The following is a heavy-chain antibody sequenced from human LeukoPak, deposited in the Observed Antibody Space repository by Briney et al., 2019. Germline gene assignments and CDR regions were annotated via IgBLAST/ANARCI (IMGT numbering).Heavy chain of an antibody. CDR1: GGSISGSNYY. J-gene: IGHJ4*02. Sequence: SETLSLTCTVSGGSISGSNYYWGWIRQPPGKGLEWIGNVYHSGSSYCNLSLKSRVTISVDTSKNQFSLKLSSVTAADTAVYYCARQYYGSGSPFDYWGQGTLVTVSS. D-gene: IGHD3-10*01. CDR2: VYHSGSS. CDR3: ARQYYGSGSPFDY. V-gene: IGHV4-39*01.